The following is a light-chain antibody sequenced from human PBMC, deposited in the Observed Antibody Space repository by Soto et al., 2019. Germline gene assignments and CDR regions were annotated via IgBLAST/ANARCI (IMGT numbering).Light chain of an antibody. CDR2: SAS. CDR1: EAISSW. V-gene: IGKV1-12*01. Sequence: DIKMTQSPSSVSASVGDRVTITCRASEAISSWLAWYQQKPGRAPKLLIYSASSLQNGAPSRFTGSGSGTDFTLTITSLQPDDTAIYYCQQARSFPLTCGGGTKVDIK. J-gene: IGKJ4*01. CDR3: QQARSFPLT.